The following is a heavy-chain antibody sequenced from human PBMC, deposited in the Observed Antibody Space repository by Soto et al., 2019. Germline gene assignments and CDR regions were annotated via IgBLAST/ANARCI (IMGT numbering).Heavy chain of an antibody. Sequence: QVQLVQSGAEVKKPGSSVKVSCKASGGTFSSYTISWVRQAPGQGLEWMGRIIPILGIANYPQKFQGRVTITADKSTSTAYMELSSLRSEDTAVYYCARDVKDDFWSGYPDAGDWGQGTLVTVSS. V-gene: IGHV1-69*08. CDR2: IIPILGIA. CDR1: GGTFSSYT. CDR3: ARDVKDDFWSGYPDAGD. D-gene: IGHD3-3*01. J-gene: IGHJ4*02.